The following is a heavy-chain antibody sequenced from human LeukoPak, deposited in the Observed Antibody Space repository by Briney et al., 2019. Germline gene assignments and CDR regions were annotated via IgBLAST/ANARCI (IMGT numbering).Heavy chain of an antibody. D-gene: IGHD1-26*01. CDR3: AKGRLLGAPWGMDV. V-gene: IGHV3-9*02. J-gene: IGHJ6*02. CDR2: IYWSSSGT. CDR1: GFNSEDHA. Sequence: PGRSLRLSCVVSGFNSEDHAMHWVRQAPGKGLEWVSGIYWSSSGTGYADSVKGRFTISRDNSKNTLYLQMNTLRVEDTAVYYCAKGRLLGAPWGMDVWGQGTTVTVSS.